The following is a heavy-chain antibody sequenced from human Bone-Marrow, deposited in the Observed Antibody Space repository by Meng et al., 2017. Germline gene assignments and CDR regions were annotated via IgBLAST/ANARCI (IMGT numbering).Heavy chain of an antibody. CDR3: AKYSYGLGDYFDY. CDR1: GFSFSSYA. CDR2: LSGGGFTT. D-gene: IGHD3-10*01. Sequence: GESLKISCAASGFSFSSYAMSWVRHAPGQGLEWVSALSGGGFTTYYADSVKGRFTISRHNSKNTLYLQMNSLRAEDTALYYCAKYSYGLGDYFDYWGQGAQVTVSS. J-gene: IGHJ4*01. V-gene: IGHV3-23*01.